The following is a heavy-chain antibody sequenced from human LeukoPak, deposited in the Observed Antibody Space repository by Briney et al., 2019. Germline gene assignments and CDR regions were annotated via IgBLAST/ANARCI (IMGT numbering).Heavy chain of an antibody. J-gene: IGHJ4*02. CDR3: ARELGAGRGY. V-gene: IGHV3-48*03. CDR2: ISSSGSTI. Sequence: GGSLRLSCAASGFTFSSYEMNWVRQAPGKGLEGVSYISSSGSTIYYADSVKGRFTISRDNAKNSLYLQMNSLRAEDTAVYYCARELGAGRGYWGQGTLVTVSS. D-gene: IGHD3-10*01. CDR1: GFTFSSYE.